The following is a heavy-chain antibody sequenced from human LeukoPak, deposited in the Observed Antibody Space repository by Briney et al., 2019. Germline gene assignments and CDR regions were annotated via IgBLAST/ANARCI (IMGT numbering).Heavy chain of an antibody. CDR3: AKAYHDSGCLIDY. V-gene: IGHV3-23*01. D-gene: IGHD6-19*01. CDR1: GFTFSSDA. J-gene: IGHJ4*02. Sequence: GGSLRLSCAASGFTFSSDAMSWVRQDPGKGLEWVSAISGSGGSTYYADSVKGRFTISRDNSKNTLYLQMNSLRAEDTAVYYCAKAYHDSGCLIDYWGQGTLVTVSS. CDR2: ISGSGGST.